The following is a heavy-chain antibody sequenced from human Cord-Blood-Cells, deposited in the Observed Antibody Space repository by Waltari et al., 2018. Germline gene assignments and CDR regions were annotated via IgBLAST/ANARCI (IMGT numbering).Heavy chain of an antibody. CDR2: ISWNSGSI. CDR3: AKEDYGMDV. CDR1: GFTFDDYA. Sequence: EVQLVESGGGVVQPGRSLRLSCAASGFTFDDYAMHWVRQAPGKGLEWVSGISWNSGSIGYADSVKGRFTISRDNAKNSLYLQMNSLRAEDTALYYCAKEDYGMDVWGQGTTVTVSS. J-gene: IGHJ6*02. V-gene: IGHV3-9*01.